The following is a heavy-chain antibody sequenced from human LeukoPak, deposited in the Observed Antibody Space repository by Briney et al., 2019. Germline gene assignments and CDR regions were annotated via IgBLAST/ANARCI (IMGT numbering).Heavy chain of an antibody. CDR3: ARATSADYDILTGYYISYYYGMDV. D-gene: IGHD3-9*01. J-gene: IGHJ6*02. Sequence: GGSLRLSCAASGFTFSSYSMNWVRQAPGKGLEWVSSISSSSSYIYYADSVKGRFTISRDNAKNSLYLQMNSLRAEDTAVYYCARATSADYDILTGYYISYYYGMDVWGRGTLVTVSS. V-gene: IGHV3-21*01. CDR2: ISSSSSYI. CDR1: GFTFSSYS.